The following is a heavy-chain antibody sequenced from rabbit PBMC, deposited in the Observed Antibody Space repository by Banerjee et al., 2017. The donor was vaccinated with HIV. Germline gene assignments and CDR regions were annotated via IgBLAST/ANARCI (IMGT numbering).Heavy chain of an antibody. J-gene: IGHJ4*01. D-gene: IGHD6-1*01. V-gene: IGHV1S45*01. CDR3: ARGGYGAYGYGM. Sequence: QQQLEESGGGLVKPEGSLTLTCTASGFSFSYKYVMCWVRQAPGKGLEWIACINTSSANTVYASWAKGRFTISRTSSTTVTLQMTSLTAADTATYFCARGGYGAYGYGMWGPGTLVTVS. CDR2: INTSSANT. CDR1: GFSFSYKYV.